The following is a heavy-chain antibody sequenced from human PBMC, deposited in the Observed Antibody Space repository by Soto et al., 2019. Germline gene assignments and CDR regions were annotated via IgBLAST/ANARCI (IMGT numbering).Heavy chain of an antibody. J-gene: IGHJ4*02. V-gene: IGHV3-33*01. CDR2: IWYDGSNK. D-gene: IGHD6-13*01. Sequence: PGGSLRLSCAASGFTFSSYGMHWVRQAPGKGLEWVAVIWYDGSNKYYADSVKGRFTISRDNSKNTLYLQMNSLRAEDTAVYYCARDRLFSLPLSRIAAAGRFDYWGQGTLVTVSS. CDR3: ARDRLFSLPLSRIAAAGRFDY. CDR1: GFTFSSYG.